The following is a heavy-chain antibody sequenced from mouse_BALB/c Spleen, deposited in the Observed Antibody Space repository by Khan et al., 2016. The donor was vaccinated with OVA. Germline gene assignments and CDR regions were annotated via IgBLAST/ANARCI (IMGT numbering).Heavy chain of an antibody. CDR1: GFSLTSYG. CDR3: ARDTTATPY. V-gene: IGHV2-9*02. CDR2: IWAGGST. J-gene: IGHJ3*01. D-gene: IGHD1-2*01. Sequence: QVQLKQSGPGLVAPSQSLSITCTVSGFSLTSYGVHWVRQPPGKGLEWLGIIWAGGSTNYNSARSARLSVSKDNTKGQVFLKMNNLQTDDTAMYCCARDTTATPYWGQGTLVTVSA.